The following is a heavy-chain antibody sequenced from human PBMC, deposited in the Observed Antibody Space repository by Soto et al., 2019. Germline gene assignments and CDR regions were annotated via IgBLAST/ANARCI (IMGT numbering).Heavy chain of an antibody. CDR2: IIPIFGRT. V-gene: IGHV1-69*01. CDR3: ALPGGPRQGYYYGLDV. D-gene: IGHD3-10*01. Sequence: QLPLVQSGAEVRKPGSSAKVSCKTSGGSFSNYAITWVRRAPGQGLEWMGGIIPIFGRTQHAQKFRDRVTSNADDSRSTVYLELTSLNSEDTAIYYCALPGGPRQGYYYGLDVWGQGTTITVSS. J-gene: IGHJ6*02. CDR1: GGSFSNYA.